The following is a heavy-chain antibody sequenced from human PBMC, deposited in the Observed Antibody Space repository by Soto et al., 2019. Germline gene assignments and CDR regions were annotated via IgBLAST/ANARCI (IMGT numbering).Heavy chain of an antibody. CDR1: GGPLSSFY. Sequence: SETLSLTCNSSGGPLSSFYYSWIRQAPGKGLEWIGYIYYTGSTNYNPSLKSRVTMSVDTSKNQFSLKLASVTAADTAVYFCAVTRGGAHPHDIWGQGTMVTVSS. D-gene: IGHD2-21*02. J-gene: IGHJ3*02. CDR3: AVTRGGAHPHDI. CDR2: IYYTGST. V-gene: IGHV4-59*01.